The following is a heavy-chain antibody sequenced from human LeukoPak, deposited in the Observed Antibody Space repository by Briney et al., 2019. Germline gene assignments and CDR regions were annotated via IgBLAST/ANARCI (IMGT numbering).Heavy chain of an antibody. CDR2: IKSKTDGGTT. J-gene: IGHJ4*01. CDR3: TTEAYYDYVWGSYRSDY. CDR1: GFTFSNAW. Sequence: GGSLRLSCAASGFTFSNAWMSWVRQAPGKGLERVGRIKSKTDGGTTDYAAPVKGRFTISRVDSKNTLYLQMNSLKPEDTAVYYCTTEAYYDYVWGSYRSDYWGQEPWSPSPQ. V-gene: IGHV3-15*01. D-gene: IGHD3-16*02.